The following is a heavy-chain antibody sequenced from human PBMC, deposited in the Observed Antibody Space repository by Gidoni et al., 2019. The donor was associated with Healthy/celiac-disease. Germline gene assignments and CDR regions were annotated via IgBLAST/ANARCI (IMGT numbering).Heavy chain of an antibody. J-gene: IGHJ6*02. CDR2: IIPIFGTA. CDR1: GGTLSSYA. CDR3: AREDDFWSGYYQPNYYYYGMDV. Sequence: QVQLVQSGAEVKKHGSSVKVSCKASGGTLSSYAISWVRQAPGQGLAWMGGIIPIFGTANYAQKFPGRVTITADEATSTAYMELSSLRSEDTAVYYCAREDDFWSGYYQPNYYYYGMDVWGQGTTVTVSS. V-gene: IGHV1-69*01. D-gene: IGHD3-3*01.